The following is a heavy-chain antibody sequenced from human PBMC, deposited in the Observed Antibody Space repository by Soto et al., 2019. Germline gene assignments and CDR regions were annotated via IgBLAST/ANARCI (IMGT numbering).Heavy chain of an antibody. CDR2: IYYSGST. Sequence: PSETLSLTCTVSGGSISSGDYYWSWIRQPPGKGLEWIGYIYYSGSTYYNPSLKSRVTISVDTSKNQFSLKLSSVTAADTAVYYCARVSGDYYDSSGYRNFDYWGQGTLVTVSS. D-gene: IGHD3-22*01. CDR3: ARVSGDYYDSSGYRNFDY. CDR1: GGSISSGDYY. V-gene: IGHV4-30-4*01. J-gene: IGHJ4*02.